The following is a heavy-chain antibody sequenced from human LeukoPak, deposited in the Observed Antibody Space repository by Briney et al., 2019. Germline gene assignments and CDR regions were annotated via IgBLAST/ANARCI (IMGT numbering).Heavy chain of an antibody. Sequence: GGSLRLSCAASGFAFSSYWMSWVRQAPGKGLEWVANIKQDGSEKYYVDSVKGRFTISRDNAKSSLYLQMNSLRAEDTAVYYCARGTYYYDSSDGKFDYWGQGTLVTVSS. CDR1: GFAFSSYW. CDR3: ARGTYYYDSSDGKFDY. D-gene: IGHD3-22*01. V-gene: IGHV3-7*01. CDR2: IKQDGSEK. J-gene: IGHJ4*02.